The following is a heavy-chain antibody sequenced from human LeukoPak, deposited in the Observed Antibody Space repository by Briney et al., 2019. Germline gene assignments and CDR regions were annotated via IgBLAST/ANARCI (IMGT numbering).Heavy chain of an antibody. D-gene: IGHD3-10*01. CDR3: ARGRGDPVFDY. CDR1: GFTFSSYS. V-gene: IGHV3-21*01. CDR2: ISSSSSYI. Sequence: GGSLRLSCAASGFTFSSYSMNWVRQAPGKGLEWVSSISSSSSYIYYADSGKGRFTISRDNAKNSLYLQMNSLRAEDTAVYYCARGRGDPVFDYWGQGTLVTVSS. J-gene: IGHJ4*02.